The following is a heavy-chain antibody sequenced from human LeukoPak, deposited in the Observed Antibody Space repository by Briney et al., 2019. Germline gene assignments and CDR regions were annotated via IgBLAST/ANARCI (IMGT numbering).Heavy chain of an antibody. CDR1: GGSFSGYY. V-gene: IGHV4-34*01. D-gene: IGHD6-13*01. J-gene: IGHJ4*02. Sequence: SETLSLTCAVYGGSFSGYYWSWIRQPPGKGLEWIGEINHSGSTNYNPSLKSRVTISVDTSKNQFSLKLSSVTAADTAVYYCARIPGQQLVQEAYWGQGILITVSS. CDR2: INHSGST. CDR3: ARIPGQQLVQEAY.